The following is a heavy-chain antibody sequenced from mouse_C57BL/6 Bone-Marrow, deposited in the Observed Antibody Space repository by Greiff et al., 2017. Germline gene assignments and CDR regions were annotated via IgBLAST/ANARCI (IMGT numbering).Heavy chain of an antibody. V-gene: IGHV1-82*01. Sequence: QVQLQQSGPELVKPGASVKISCKASGYAFSSSWMNWVKQRPGKGLEWIGRIYPGDGDTNYNGKFKGKATLTADKSSSTAYMQLSSLTSEDSAVYFCARRVTTGFDYWGQGTTRTVSS. J-gene: IGHJ2*01. CDR1: GYAFSSSW. CDR3: ARRVTTGFDY. D-gene: IGHD2-2*01. CDR2: IYPGDGDT.